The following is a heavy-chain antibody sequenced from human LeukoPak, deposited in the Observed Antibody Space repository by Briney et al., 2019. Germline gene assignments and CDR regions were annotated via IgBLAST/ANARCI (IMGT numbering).Heavy chain of an antibody. J-gene: IGHJ4*02. D-gene: IGHD2-15*01. V-gene: IGHV3-21*01. CDR1: GFTFSTYS. CDR2: ISISSNYI. CDR3: ARDPSCSGGSCYDYFDY. Sequence: GGSLRLSCAASGFTFSTYSMNWVRQAPGEGLEWVSSISISSNYIYYADSVKGRFTISRDNAKNSLYLQMDSLRAEDTAVYYCARDPSCSGGSCYDYFDYWGRGTLVTVSS.